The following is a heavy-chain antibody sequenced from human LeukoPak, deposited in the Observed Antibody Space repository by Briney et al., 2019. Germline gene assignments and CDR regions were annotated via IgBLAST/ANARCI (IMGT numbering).Heavy chain of an antibody. D-gene: IGHD5-12*01. J-gene: IGHJ5*02. CDR1: GASISTTPYY. V-gene: IGHV4-39*01. CDR3: ARRFQATITDWFDP. Sequence: PSETLSLTCTVSGASISTTPYYWGWIRQPPGQGLEWIGSMFYTGRNYSNSSLKSRVTISVDTSKNQFSLRLSSVTAADTAVYYWARRFQATITDWFDPWGQGTLVTVSS. CDR2: MFYTGRN.